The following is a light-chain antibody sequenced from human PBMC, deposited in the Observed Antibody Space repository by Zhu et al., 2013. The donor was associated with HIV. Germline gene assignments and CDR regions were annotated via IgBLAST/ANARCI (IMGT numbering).Light chain of an antibody. Sequence: IMMSQSPATVSVSPGERVTLSCRASQNVGRNVAWYQQQFGQPPRLLIYGASTRETGVPARFSGSGSGTDFTLIISSLQSEDFAVYFCLQYNNWPPITFGQGDTTG. CDR2: GAS. J-gene: IGKJ5*01. CDR1: QNVGRN. V-gene: IGKV3-15*01. CDR3: LQYNNWPPIT.